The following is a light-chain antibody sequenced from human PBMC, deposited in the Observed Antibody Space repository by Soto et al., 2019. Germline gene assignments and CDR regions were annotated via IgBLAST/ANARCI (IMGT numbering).Light chain of an antibody. J-gene: IGLJ2*01. CDR3: QSYDFSLRGVV. Sequence: QSVLTQPPSVSGAPGQRVTISCTGTTSNIGSNFDVHWYQQFPGTAPKLIIYGNTNRPSGVPDRFSGSESGTSASLTITGLQPDDEAHYYCQSYDFSLRGVVFGGGTKLTVL. V-gene: IGLV1-40*01. CDR1: TSNIGSNFD. CDR2: GNT.